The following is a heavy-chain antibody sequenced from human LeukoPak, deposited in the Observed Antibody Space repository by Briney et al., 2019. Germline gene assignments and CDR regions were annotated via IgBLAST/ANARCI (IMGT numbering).Heavy chain of an antibody. CDR1: GFTFSSYA. CDR2: ISGTGGST. CDR3: ARYYSGSYSFDY. V-gene: IGHV3-23*01. J-gene: IGHJ4*02. D-gene: IGHD1-26*01. Sequence: GGSLRLSCAASGFTFSSYAMNWVRQAPEKGLEWVSEISGTGGSTYYADSVKGRFTISRDNSRNTLYLQMHSLRVEDTAIYYCARYYSGSYSFDYWGRGTLVTVSS.